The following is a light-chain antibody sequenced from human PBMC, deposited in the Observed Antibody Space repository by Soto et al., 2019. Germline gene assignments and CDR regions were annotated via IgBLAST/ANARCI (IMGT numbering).Light chain of an antibody. CDR1: QSVSSSY. CDR2: GAS. V-gene: IGKV3-20*01. J-gene: IGKJ2*01. CDR3: QQYGSSYT. Sequence: EIVLTQSPGTLSLSPGERATLSCRASQSVSSSYLAWYQQKPGQAPRLLIYGASSRATGIPDRFSGSVSGTDFTLTISRLEPEDFAVYYCQQYGSSYTFGQWTKLESK.